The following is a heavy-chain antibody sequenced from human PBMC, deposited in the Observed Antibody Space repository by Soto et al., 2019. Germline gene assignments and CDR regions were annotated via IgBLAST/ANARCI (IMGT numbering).Heavy chain of an antibody. J-gene: IGHJ6*02. Sequence: ASVKVSCKASGYTFIGYYLHWVRQAPLQVLEWMVCINPNSDDTNYAEKFQGRVTMTRDTSISTAYMDMSRLRSDDKAVYYCAPFYSSSRGEYYYYGMDVWGQGTTVTLSS. CDR1: GYTFIGYY. CDR2: INPNSDDT. D-gene: IGHD6-13*01. V-gene: IGHV1-2*02. CDR3: APFYSSSRGEYYYYGMDV.